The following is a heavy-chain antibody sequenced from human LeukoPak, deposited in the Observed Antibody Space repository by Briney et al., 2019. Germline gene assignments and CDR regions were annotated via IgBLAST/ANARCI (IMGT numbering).Heavy chain of an antibody. CDR3: ASSVEMATISSFDY. D-gene: IGHD5-24*01. J-gene: IGHJ4*02. Sequence: SETLSLTRAVYGGSFSGYYWSWIRQPPGKGLEWIGEINHSGSTNYNPSLKSRVTISVDTSKNQFSLKLSSVTAADTAVYYCASSVEMATISSFDYWGQGTLVTVSS. CDR2: INHSGST. V-gene: IGHV4-34*01. CDR1: GGSFSGYY.